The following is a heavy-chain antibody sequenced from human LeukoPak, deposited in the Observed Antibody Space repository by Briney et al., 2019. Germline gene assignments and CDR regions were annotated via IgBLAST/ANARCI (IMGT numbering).Heavy chain of an antibody. D-gene: IGHD3-10*01. J-gene: IGHJ6*04. Sequence: PGGSLRLSCVASGFTLSGHWMSWVRQAPGKGLEWLANINEDGSEQYYVDSVEGRFTIFRDNAKNSLYLQMNSLRVEDTAVYYCGVGVWGKGTTVTVSS. CDR2: INEDGSEQ. CDR3: GVGV. V-gene: IGHV3-7*01. CDR1: GFTLSGHW.